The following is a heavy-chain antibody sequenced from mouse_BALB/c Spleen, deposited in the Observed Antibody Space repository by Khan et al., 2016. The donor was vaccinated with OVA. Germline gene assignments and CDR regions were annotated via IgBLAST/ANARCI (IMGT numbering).Heavy chain of an antibody. V-gene: IGHV1-87*01. CDR2: IYPGDGDT. CDR1: GYTFTSYW. CDR3: ASGMPYYYAMDY. Sequence: QVQLKQSGAELARPGASVNLSCKASGYTFTSYWMQWVKQRPGQGLEWIGAIYPGDGDTRYTQKFKGKATLTADKSSSTAYMQLSSLASEDSAVYYCASGMPYYYAMDYWGQGTSVTVSS. J-gene: IGHJ4*01.